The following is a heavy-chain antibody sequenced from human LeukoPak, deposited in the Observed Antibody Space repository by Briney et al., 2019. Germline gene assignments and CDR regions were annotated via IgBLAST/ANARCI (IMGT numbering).Heavy chain of an antibody. CDR2: ISWNSGSL. D-gene: IGHD5-24*01. J-gene: IGHJ3*02. Sequence: GGSLRLSCAASGFTFSSYAMSWVRQAPGKGLEWVSGISWNSGSLGYADSVKGRFTISRDNAKNSLYLQMNSLRTEDTASYYCAKDRRDGYNYRFDAFDIWGQGTMVTVSS. CDR1: GFTFSSYA. CDR3: AKDRRDGYNYRFDAFDI. V-gene: IGHV3-9*01.